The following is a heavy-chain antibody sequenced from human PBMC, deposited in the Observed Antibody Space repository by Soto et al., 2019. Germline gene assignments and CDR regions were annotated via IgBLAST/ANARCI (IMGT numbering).Heavy chain of an antibody. D-gene: IGHD3-22*01. V-gene: IGHV4-4*02. Sequence: QVHLQESGPGLVKPSGTLSLTCAVSGDSISRSNWWSWVRQPPGKGLEWVGEVLYSGSINYNPSLESRVTISVDRSKNQFSLKLSSVTAADTAVYYCARDVGNFYDSSPTGQFDFWGQGTLVTVSS. CDR1: GDSISRSNW. CDR2: VLYSGSI. CDR3: ARDVGNFYDSSPTGQFDF. J-gene: IGHJ4*02.